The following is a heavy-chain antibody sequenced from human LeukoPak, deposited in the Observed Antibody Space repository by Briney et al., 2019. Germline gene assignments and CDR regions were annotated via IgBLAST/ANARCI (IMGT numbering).Heavy chain of an antibody. J-gene: IGHJ4*02. CDR1: GGSISSSSYY. D-gene: IGHD3-10*01. CDR2: IYYSGST. V-gene: IGHV4-39*01. CDR3: VRGDFYYYGSGSYYEPADY. Sequence: TSETLSLTCTVSGGSISSSSYYWGWIRQPPGKGLEWIGSIYYSGSTYYNPSLKSRVTISVDTSKNQFSLKLSSVTAADTAVYYCVRGDFYYYGSGSYYEPADYWGQGTLVTVSS.